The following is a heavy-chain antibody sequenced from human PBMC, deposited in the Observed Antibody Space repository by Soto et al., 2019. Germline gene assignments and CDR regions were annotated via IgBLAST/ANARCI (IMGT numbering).Heavy chain of an antibody. J-gene: IGHJ4*02. D-gene: IGHD1-1*01. Sequence: GGSLRLSCEGSGFTFSDYYISWIRQAPGKGLEWISYSSNSGTFSRYADSVKGRFSISRDNTKNLLYLQMNSLRAEYTAFYYCARSGDNYNRLDYWGQGTPVTVSS. CDR2: SSNSGTFS. CDR3: ARSGDNYNRLDY. CDR1: GFTFSDYY. V-gene: IGHV3-11*06.